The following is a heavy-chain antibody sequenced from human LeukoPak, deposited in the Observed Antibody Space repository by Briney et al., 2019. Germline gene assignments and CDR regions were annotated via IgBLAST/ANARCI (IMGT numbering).Heavy chain of an antibody. CDR2: IYYSGST. Sequence: SETLSLTCTVSGGSISSSSYYWGWIRQPPGKGLEWIASIYYSGSTYYNPSLKSRVTISVDTSKDQFSLKLSSVTAADTAVYFCGGGAVVVMTAAWYFDLWGRGPLVIVPS. V-gene: IGHV4-39*07. CDR1: GGSISSSSYY. D-gene: IGHD2-21*02. J-gene: IGHJ2*01. CDR3: GGGAVVVMTAAWYFDL.